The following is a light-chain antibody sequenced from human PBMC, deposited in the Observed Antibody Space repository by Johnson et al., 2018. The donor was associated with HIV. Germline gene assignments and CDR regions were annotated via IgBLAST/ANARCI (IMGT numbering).Light chain of an antibody. J-gene: IGLJ1*01. CDR1: SSNIGNNY. CDR2: DNN. CDR3: GTWDTSLRVGF. V-gene: IGLV1-51*01. Sequence: QSVLTQPPSVSAAPGQKVTISCSGSSSNIGNNYVSWYQQIPGRAPKLLIYDNNKRPSGIPDRFSGSKSGTSATLGITGLQTGYEADYYCGTWDTSLRVGFLGTGTKVTVL.